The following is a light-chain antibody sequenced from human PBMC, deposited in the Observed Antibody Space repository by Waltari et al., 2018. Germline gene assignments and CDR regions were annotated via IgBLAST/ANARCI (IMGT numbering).Light chain of an antibody. CDR1: GEYSAYA. V-gene: IGLV4-69*01. CDR3: QTWGTGIQV. J-gene: IGLJ3*02. Sequence: LVLTQSPSASASLGASVKLTCRLPGEYSAYAIAWPQQQPLKGPRYLMTVNSDGSHKKGDGISERFSGSSSDLDRYLIISRLQSDDEADYFCQTWGTGIQVFGSGTKLTVL. CDR2: VNSDGSH.